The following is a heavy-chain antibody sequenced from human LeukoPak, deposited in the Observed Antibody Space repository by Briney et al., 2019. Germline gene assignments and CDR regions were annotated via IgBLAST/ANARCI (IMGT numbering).Heavy chain of an antibody. CDR3: ARETTIFGVVMDSYGMDV. CDR1: GGTFSSYA. V-gene: IGHV1-69*13. J-gene: IGHJ6*02. D-gene: IGHD3-3*01. Sequence: GASVKVSCKASGGTFSSYAISWVRQAPGQGLEWMGEIIPIFGTANYAQKFQGRVTITADESTSTAYMELSSLRSEDTAVYYCARETTIFGVVMDSYGMDVWGQETTVTVSS. CDR2: IIPIFGTA.